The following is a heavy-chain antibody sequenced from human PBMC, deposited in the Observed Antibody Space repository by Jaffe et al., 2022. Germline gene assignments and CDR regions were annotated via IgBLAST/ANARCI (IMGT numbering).Heavy chain of an antibody. CDR1: GGTFSSYA. Sequence: QVQLVQSGAEVKKPGSSVKVSCKASGGTFSSYAISWVRQAPGQGLEWMGGIIPIFGTANYAQKFQGRVTITTDESTSTAYMELSSLRSEDTAVYYCARVSEYYYDSSGYYDYYYYMDVWGKGTTVTVSS. J-gene: IGHJ6*03. D-gene: IGHD3-22*01. CDR2: IIPIFGTA. V-gene: IGHV1-69*05. CDR3: ARVSEYYYDSSGYYDYYYYMDV.